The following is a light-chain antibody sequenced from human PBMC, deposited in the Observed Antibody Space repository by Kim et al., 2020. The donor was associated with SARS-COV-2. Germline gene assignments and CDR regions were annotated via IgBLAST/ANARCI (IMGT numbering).Light chain of an antibody. CDR3: QQLNSYPALT. J-gene: IGKJ4*01. V-gene: IGKV1-9*01. CDR2: VAS. CDR1: QDISSY. Sequence: SVGDRATIACRASQDISSYLAWYQQKPGEAPKLLIYVASTLQRGVPSRFSGSGSGTDSTIPISSLQPEDFATYSGQQLNSYPALTSGGGTKMDIK.